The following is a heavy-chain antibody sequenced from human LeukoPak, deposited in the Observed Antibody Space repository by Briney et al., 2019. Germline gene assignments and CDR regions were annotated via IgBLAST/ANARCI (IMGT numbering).Heavy chain of an antibody. Sequence: SETLSLTCAVYGVSFSGYYWSWIRQPPGKGLEWIGYIYYSGSTNYNPSLKSRVSISVDTSKNQFSLKLTSVTAADTAVYYCARHSRTYASGRYPPDYWGQGTLVTVSS. CDR3: ARHSRTYASGRYPPDY. CDR2: IYYSGST. J-gene: IGHJ4*02. CDR1: GVSFSGYY. D-gene: IGHD3-10*01. V-gene: IGHV4-59*08.